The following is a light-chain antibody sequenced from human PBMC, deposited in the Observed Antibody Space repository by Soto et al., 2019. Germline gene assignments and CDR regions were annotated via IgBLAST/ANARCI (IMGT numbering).Light chain of an antibody. J-gene: IGLJ2*01. CDR2: AVS. CDR3: SSYTSSSTLV. V-gene: IGLV2-14*01. Sequence: QSVLTQPASVSGSPGQSITISCTGTSSDVGGYNYVSWYQQHPGKAPQLMIYAVSNRPSGVSNRFSGSKSDNTASLTISGLQAEDEADYHCSSYTSSSTLVFGGGTKVTVL. CDR1: SSDVGGYNY.